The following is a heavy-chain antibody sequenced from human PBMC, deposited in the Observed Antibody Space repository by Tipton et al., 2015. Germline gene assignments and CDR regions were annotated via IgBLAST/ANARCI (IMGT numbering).Heavy chain of an antibody. V-gene: IGHV4-34*01. CDR1: GYSISSGYY. Sequence: TLSLTCAVSGYSISSGYYWNWIRQPPGKGLEWIGEINHSGSTNYNPSLKSRVTISVDTSKNQFSLKLSSVTAADTAVYYCARDAGRYYDSSGLSWYFDLWGRGTLVTVSS. CDR2: INHSGST. D-gene: IGHD3-22*01. CDR3: ARDAGRYYDSSGLSWYFDL. J-gene: IGHJ2*01.